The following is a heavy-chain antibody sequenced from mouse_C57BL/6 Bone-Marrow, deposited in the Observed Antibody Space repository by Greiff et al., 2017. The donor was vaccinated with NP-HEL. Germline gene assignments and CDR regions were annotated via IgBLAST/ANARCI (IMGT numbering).Heavy chain of an antibody. V-gene: IGHV1-81*01. CDR3: ESAEELRRTLWYFAV. CDR2: IYPRSGNT. Sequence: QVQLQQSGAELARPGASVKLSCKASGYTFTSYGISWVKQRTGQGLEWIGEIYPRSGNTYYNEKFKGKATLTADKSSSTAYMELRSLTSEDSALYFCESAEELRRTLWYFAVWGTGTTVTVSS. CDR1: GYTFTSYG. J-gene: IGHJ1*03. D-gene: IGHD2-4*01.